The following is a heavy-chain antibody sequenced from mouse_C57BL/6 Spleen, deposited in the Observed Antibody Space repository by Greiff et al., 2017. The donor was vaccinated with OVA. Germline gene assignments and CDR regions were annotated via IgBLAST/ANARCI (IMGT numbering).Heavy chain of an antibody. Sequence: EVKLEESGGGLVQPGGSLSLSCAASGFTFTDYYMSWVRQPPGKALEWLGFFRHTANGYTTEYSSSVKGRFTISRDNSRSIHYLQMNALSAEDSATYYCARWYDYDDPWFAYWGQGTLVTVSA. CDR3: ARWYDYDDPWFAY. CDR2: FRHTANGYTT. J-gene: IGHJ3*01. V-gene: IGHV7-3*01. CDR1: GFTFTDYY. D-gene: IGHD2-4*01.